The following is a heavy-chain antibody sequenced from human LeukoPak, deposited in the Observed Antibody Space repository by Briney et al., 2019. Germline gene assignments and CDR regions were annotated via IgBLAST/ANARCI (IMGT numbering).Heavy chain of an antibody. Sequence: GASVKVSRKASGYTFTSYGISWVRQAPGQGLEWMGWISAYNGNTNYAQKLQGRVTMTTDTSTSTAYMELRSLRSDDTAVYYCARAPAWGAAATINDYWGQGTLVTVSS. CDR3: ARAPAWGAAATINDY. D-gene: IGHD6-13*01. J-gene: IGHJ4*02. CDR2: ISAYNGNT. V-gene: IGHV1-18*01. CDR1: GYTFTSYG.